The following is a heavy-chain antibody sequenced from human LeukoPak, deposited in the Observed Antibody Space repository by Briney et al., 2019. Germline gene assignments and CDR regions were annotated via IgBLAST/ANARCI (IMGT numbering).Heavy chain of an antibody. D-gene: IGHD3-10*01. CDR3: ARALLSNYGSGSYYNPEEY. CDR1: GYTFTSYV. V-gene: IGHV1-18*01. J-gene: IGHJ4*02. CDR2: ISAYNGNT. Sequence: ASMKFSCKSSGYTFTSYVISWVRQAPGQGLEWMGWISAYNGNTNYAQKLQGRVTMTRNTSTSTAYMELSSLRYEDTAVYYCARALLSNYGSGSYYNPEEYWGQGTLVTVSS.